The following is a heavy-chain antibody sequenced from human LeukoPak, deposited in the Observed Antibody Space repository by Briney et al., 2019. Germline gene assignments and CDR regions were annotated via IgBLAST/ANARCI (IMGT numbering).Heavy chain of an antibody. D-gene: IGHD6-6*01. CDR1: GGSISSYY. J-gene: IGHJ5*02. CDR3: ARERGDSSSSYWFDP. V-gene: IGHV4-4*07. CDR2: IYTSGST. Sequence: PSETLSLTCTVSGGSISSYYWSWIRQPAGKGLEWIGRIYTSGSTNYNPSLKSRVTMSVDTSKNQFSLKLSSVTAADTAVYYCARERGDSSSSYWFDPWGQGTLVTVSS.